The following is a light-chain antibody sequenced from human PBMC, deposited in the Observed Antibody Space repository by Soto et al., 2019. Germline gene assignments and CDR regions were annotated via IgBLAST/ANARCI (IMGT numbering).Light chain of an antibody. V-gene: IGLV1-40*01. Sequence: QSVLTQPPSVTGAPGQRVTISCTGSNSNIGADYGVHWYQQFPETAPKLLIYDNTNRPLRVPDRFSGSKSGTSASLAITGLQAEDEADYYCQSFDSSFIGLVFGGGTKVTVL. J-gene: IGLJ2*01. CDR2: DNT. CDR3: QSFDSSFIGLV. CDR1: NSNIGADYG.